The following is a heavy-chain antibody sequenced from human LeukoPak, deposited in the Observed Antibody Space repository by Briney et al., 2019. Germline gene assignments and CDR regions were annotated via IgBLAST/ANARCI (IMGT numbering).Heavy chain of an antibody. V-gene: IGHV3-15*01. Sequence: GGSLRLSCAASEITFISAWMNWCRQAPGKGLEWVGRIKSKTDGGTAEYAAPVKGRFIISRDDSKNTLYLQMNSLNSDDTGVYYCATALRGVGFWGQGTLVTVPS. J-gene: IGHJ4*02. CDR1: EITFISAW. D-gene: IGHD3-3*01. CDR3: ATALRGVGF. CDR2: IKSKTDGGTA.